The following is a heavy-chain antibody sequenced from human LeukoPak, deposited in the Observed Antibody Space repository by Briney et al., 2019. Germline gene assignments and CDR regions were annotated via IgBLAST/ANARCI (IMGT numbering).Heavy chain of an antibody. CDR2: ISYDGSNK. CDR3: AKEFDVFDI. Sequence: GGSLRLSCAASGFIFSAYGMHWVRQAPGKGLEWVAVISYDGSNKFDLDSVKGRFTISRDNSKNTLYLQMNSLRAEDTAVYYCAKEFDVFDIWGQGTMVTVSS. CDR1: GFIFSAYG. V-gene: IGHV3-30*18. J-gene: IGHJ3*02.